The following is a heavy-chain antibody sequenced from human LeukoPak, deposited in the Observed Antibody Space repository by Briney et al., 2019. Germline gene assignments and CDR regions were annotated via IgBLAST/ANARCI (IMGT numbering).Heavy chain of an antibody. D-gene: IGHD3-3*01. CDR3: ARQPLYYDFWSGYSYYYYMDV. J-gene: IGHJ6*03. Sequence: SETLSLTCPVTGGSISSSSYYWGWIRQPPGKGLEWIGSIYYSGTTNYNPSLKSRLTISVDTSKTQFSLKLSSVTAADTAVYYCARQPLYYDFWSGYSYYYYMDVWGKGTTVTVSS. CDR1: GGSISSSSYY. CDR2: IYYSGTT. V-gene: IGHV4-39*01.